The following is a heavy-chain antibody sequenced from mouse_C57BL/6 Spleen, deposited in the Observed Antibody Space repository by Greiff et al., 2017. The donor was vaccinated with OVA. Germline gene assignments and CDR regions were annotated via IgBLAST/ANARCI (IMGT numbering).Heavy chain of an antibody. CDR1: GYAFSSSW. CDR3: AANWDY. V-gene: IGHV1-82*01. CDR2: IYPGDGDT. J-gene: IGHJ2*01. Sequence: VKLMESGPELVKPGASVKISCKASGYAFSSSWMNWVKQRPGKGLEWIGRIYPGDGDTNYNGKFKGKATLTADKSSSTAYMQLSSRTSEDSAVYFCAANWDYWGQGTTLTVSS. D-gene: IGHD4-1*01.